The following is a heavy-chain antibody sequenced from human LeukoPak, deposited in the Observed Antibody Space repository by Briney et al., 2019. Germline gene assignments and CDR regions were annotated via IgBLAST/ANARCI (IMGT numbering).Heavy chain of an antibody. CDR1: GLTFSSYA. CDR2: ISGSGDDT. J-gene: IGHJ6*02. V-gene: IGHV3-23*01. D-gene: IGHD3-16*01. Sequence: GGSLTLSCAASGLTFSSYAMTWVRQAPGKGLEWVSTISGSGDDTHYADSVQGRLTISRDNTKSTLYLQMNSLRAEDTAVYYCGGAKFYYYGMDVWGLGTTVIVYS. CDR3: GGAKFYYYGMDV.